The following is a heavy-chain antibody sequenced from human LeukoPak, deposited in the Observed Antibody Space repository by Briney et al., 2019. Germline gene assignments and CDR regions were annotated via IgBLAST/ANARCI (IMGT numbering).Heavy chain of an antibody. Sequence: GASVKVSCKASGYTFTSYAISWVRQAPGQGLEWMGWISGHNDDTNYAQRLQGRVTMTTDTSTSTAYMELRSLRSDDTAVYYCARAGYCLGGGCYPYYYYYYMDGRGKGTTVTASS. CDR1: GYTFTSYA. V-gene: IGHV1-18*01. J-gene: IGHJ6*03. CDR2: ISGHNDDT. D-gene: IGHD2-15*01. CDR3: ARAGYCLGGGCYPYYYYYYMDG.